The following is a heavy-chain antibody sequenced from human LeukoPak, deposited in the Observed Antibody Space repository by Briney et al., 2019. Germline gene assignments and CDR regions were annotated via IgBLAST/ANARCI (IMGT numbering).Heavy chain of an antibody. CDR3: AREAVPGGRGDTFDI. CDR1: AFSFSAYS. Sequence: GGSLRLSCAASAFSFSAYSMNWVRQAPGKGLEWVSYISSSSRTTYYADSVKGRFTISRDNAKNSLSLQMNSLRAEDTAIYYCAREAVPGGRGDTFDIWGQGTMVTVSS. D-gene: IGHD6-19*01. V-gene: IGHV3-48*01. J-gene: IGHJ3*02. CDR2: ISSSSRTT.